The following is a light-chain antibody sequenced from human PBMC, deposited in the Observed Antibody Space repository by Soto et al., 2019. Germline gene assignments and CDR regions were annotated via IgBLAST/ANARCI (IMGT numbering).Light chain of an antibody. CDR1: QGISNY. CDR2: AAS. V-gene: IGKV1-27*01. Sequence: DIQMTQSPSSLSASVGDRVTITCRASQGISNYLAWYQQKPGKVPKLLIYAASTLQSGVPSRFSGSGSGTDCTLTISRLLPEDVATNYGQKYNNWTFGQGSKVEIK. J-gene: IGKJ1*01. CDR3: QKYNNWT.